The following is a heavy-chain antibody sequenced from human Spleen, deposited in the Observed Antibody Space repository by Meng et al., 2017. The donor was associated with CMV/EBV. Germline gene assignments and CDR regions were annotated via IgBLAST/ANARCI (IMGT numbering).Heavy chain of an antibody. CDR2: ISSSGSYI. CDR3: ARVSGSLHVAMGGAYYYYGMDV. V-gene: IGHV3-21*04. J-gene: IGHJ6*02. Sequence: GESLKISCAASGFTFRSYGMHWVRQAPGKGLEWVSSISSSGSYIYYTDSVKGRFTISRDNARNSLYLQMNSLRGEDTALYYCARVSGSLHVAMGGAYYYYGMDVWGQGTTVTVSS. CDR1: GFTFRSYG. D-gene: IGHD1-26*01.